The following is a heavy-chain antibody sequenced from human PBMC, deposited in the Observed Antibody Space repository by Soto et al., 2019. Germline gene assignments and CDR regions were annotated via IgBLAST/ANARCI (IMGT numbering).Heavy chain of an antibody. V-gene: IGHV3-53*01. D-gene: IGHD1-26*01. Sequence: VQLVESGGGLIQPGGSLRLSCVASGLTVSQNYMAWVRQAPEMGPQWVSVLYAEGSTYYTESVKGRFTIFRDPSKNTLFLQMDGLRAEDTAVYYCVRPRPSGENYGMDVWGQGTTVTVSS. CDR1: GLTVSQNY. CDR2: LYAEGST. CDR3: VRPRPSGENYGMDV. J-gene: IGHJ6*02.